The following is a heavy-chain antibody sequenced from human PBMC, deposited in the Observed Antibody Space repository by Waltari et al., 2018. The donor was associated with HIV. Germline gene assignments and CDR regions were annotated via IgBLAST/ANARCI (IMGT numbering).Heavy chain of an antibody. Sequence: EKQLMQSEGGRVRRGGSPRRSCVDSGFRLGDFWVPWVRQAPGEGLKWVANMKGDVSERHYGDSVKGRFSISRDDVNNSVHLDMTNMGAEDTAIYFCARESEWLYSAFFDLWGGGSLVTVSS. CDR2: MKGDVSER. J-gene: IGHJ4*02. D-gene: IGHD6-19*01. CDR3: ARESEWLYSAFFDL. V-gene: IGHV3-7*01. CDR1: GFRLGDFW.